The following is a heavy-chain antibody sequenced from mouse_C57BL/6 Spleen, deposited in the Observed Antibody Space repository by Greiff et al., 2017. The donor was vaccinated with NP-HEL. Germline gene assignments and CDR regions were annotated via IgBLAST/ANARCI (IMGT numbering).Heavy chain of an antibody. CDR1: GYTFTSYW. J-gene: IGHJ1*03. V-gene: IGHV1-61*01. D-gene: IGHD2-4*01. CDR3: ARIDDDDGVCDFDV. Sequence: QVQLQQPGAELVRPGSSVKLSCKASGYTFTSYWMYWVKQRPGQGLEWIGNIYPSDSETHYNQKFKDKATLTVDKSSSTAYMQLSSLTSEDSAVDYWARIDDDDGVCDFDVWSKATTVTVSS. CDR2: IYPSDSET.